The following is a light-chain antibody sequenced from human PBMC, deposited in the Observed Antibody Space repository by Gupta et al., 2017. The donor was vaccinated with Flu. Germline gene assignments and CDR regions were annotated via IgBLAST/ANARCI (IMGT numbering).Light chain of an antibody. V-gene: IGKV1-16*01. CDR2: GAS. J-gene: IGKJ5*01. Sequence: DVQMTQSPSSLSASIGDSVTISCRASQDISIYVAWFQQKPGKAPKSLIYGASNLQSGVPSRFSGRRAGTDFTLTIRGLQPEDFATYYCQQYNVHPLTFGQGTRL. CDR1: QDISIY. CDR3: QQYNVHPLT.